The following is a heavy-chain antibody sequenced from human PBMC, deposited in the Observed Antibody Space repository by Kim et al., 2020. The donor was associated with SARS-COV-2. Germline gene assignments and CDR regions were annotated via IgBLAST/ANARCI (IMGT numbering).Heavy chain of an antibody. V-gene: IGHV4-39*01. J-gene: IGHJ4*02. CDR3: ARLEVSYSVADFDY. Sequence: NQYLKGRVTISVDTSKNQFSLKLSSVTAADTAVYYCARLEVSYSVADFDYWGQGTLVTVSS. D-gene: IGHD1-26*01.